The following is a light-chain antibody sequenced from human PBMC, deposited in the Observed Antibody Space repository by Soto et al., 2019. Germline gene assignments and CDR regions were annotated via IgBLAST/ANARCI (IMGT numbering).Light chain of an antibody. Sequence: DIQMTQSTSTLSASVGDRVTITCRASQSISSWLAWYQQKPGKAPKLLIYKASSLESGVPSRFSGSGSGTEFTLTISSLQPDDFATYYCQQYNSDSTFGQGTKVEIK. CDR3: QQYNSDST. V-gene: IGKV1-5*03. J-gene: IGKJ1*01. CDR2: KAS. CDR1: QSISSW.